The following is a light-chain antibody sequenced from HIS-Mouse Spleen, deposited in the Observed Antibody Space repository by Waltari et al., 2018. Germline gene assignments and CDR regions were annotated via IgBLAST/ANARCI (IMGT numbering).Light chain of an antibody. Sequence: SYELTQPSSVSVSPGQTARITCSGDVLAKKYARWFQQKPGQAPVLVIYKDSERPSWIPGRVSGSRSGTTVTLTISGAQVEDEADYYCYSAADNNLGVFGGGTKLTVL. J-gene: IGLJ3*02. CDR3: YSAADNNLGV. CDR2: KDS. CDR1: VLAKKY. V-gene: IGLV3-27*01.